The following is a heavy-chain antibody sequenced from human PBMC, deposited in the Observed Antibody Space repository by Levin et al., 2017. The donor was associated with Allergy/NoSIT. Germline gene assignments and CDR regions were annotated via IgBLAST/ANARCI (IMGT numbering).Heavy chain of an antibody. CDR2: TYYRSKWYN. Sequence: PSETLSLTCAISGDSVSSNSAAWNWIRQSPSRGLEWLGRTYYRSKWYNDYAVSVKSRITINPDTSKNQFSLQLNSVTPEDTAVYYCARDPGVLRFLEWLPPSYYYYMDGWGKGTTVTVSS. D-gene: IGHD3-3*01. CDR3: ARDPGVLRFLEWLPPSYYYYMDG. V-gene: IGHV6-1*01. J-gene: IGHJ6*03. CDR1: GDSVSSNSAA.